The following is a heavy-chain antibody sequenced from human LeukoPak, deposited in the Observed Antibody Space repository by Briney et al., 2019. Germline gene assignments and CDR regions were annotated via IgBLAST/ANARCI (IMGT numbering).Heavy chain of an antibody. V-gene: IGHV3-21*01. Sequence: GGSLRLSCAASGFTFSSYSMNWVRQAPGKGLEWVSSISSSSSYIYYADSVKGRFTISRDNAKNSLYLQMNSLRAEDTAVYYCARDLHYYVAMDVWGQGTTVTVSS. CDR2: ISSSSSYI. J-gene: IGHJ6*02. D-gene: IGHD3-10*02. CDR3: ARDLHYYVAMDV. CDR1: GFTFSSYS.